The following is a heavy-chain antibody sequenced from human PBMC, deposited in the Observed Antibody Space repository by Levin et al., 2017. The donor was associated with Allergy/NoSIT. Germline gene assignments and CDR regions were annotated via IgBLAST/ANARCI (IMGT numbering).Heavy chain of an antibody. V-gene: IGHV3-23*01. CDR2: ISGSGTRT. CDR1: GFTFSSYA. Sequence: GGSLRLSCAASGFTFSSYAMTWVRQAPGKGLEWVSAISGSGTRTYYADSVRGRFTISRDNSKNTLYLQMNSLRGEDTALYYCAKSDDWGSGKPDYWGQGTLVTVSS. CDR3: AKSDDWGSGKPDY. J-gene: IGHJ4*02. D-gene: IGHD3-16*01.